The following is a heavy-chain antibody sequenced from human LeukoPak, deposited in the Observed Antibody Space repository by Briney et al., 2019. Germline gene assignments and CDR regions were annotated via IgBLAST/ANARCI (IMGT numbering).Heavy chain of an antibody. CDR2: MNPNSGDT. V-gene: IGHV1-8*01. J-gene: IGHJ4*02. D-gene: IGHD3-22*01. CDR3: AREGDDSSGYYNY. CDR1: GYTFTSYD. Sequence: GASVKVSCKASGYTFTSYDINWVRQATGQGLEWMGWMNPNSGDTGYPQKFQGRVTMTRDTSTSTVYMELSSLRSEDTAVYYCAREGDDSSGYYNYWGQGTLVTVSS.